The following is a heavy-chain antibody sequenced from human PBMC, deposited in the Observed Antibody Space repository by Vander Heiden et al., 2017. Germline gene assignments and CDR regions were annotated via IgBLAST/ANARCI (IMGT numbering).Heavy chain of an antibody. CDR2: INQSGST. J-gene: IGHJ6*02. V-gene: IGHV4-34*01. Sequence: QVQLQQWGAGLLKPSETLSLPCAVYGGSFSGYYWGWIRQPPGKGLEWIGEINQSGSTNYNPSLKSRVTRSVDTAKNQVSRKLSSVTAADTAVYYCARGAGDRFLEWFLLSYGMDVWGQGTTVTVSS. CDR1: GGSFSGYY. D-gene: IGHD3-3*01. CDR3: ARGAGDRFLEWFLLSYGMDV.